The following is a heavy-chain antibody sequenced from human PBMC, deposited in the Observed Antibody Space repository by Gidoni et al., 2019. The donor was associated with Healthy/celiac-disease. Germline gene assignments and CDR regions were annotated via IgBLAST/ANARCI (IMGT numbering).Heavy chain of an antibody. Sequence: QVQLVQSGAEVKKAGASVKVSCKAYGHTFINYYMHWVRQAPGQGLEWMGIINPSGGSTSYAQKFQGRVTMTRDTSTSTVYMELSSLRSEDTAVYYCARAAGTTVYYYYFGMDVWGQGTTVTVSS. CDR1: GHTFINYY. J-gene: IGHJ6*02. D-gene: IGHD1-1*01. CDR2: INPSGGST. CDR3: ARAAGTTVYYYYFGMDV. V-gene: IGHV1-46*01.